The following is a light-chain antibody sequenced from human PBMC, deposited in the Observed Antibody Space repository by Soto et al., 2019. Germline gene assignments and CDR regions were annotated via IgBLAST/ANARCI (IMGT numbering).Light chain of an antibody. CDR2: DVS. J-gene: IGLJ2*01. CDR3: SSFAGSHVA. CDR1: STDVCGYNF. V-gene: IGLV2-11*01. Sequence: QSALTQPRSVSGSPGQSVTISCTGTSTDVCGYNFVSWYEQHPGKAPKLIISDVSKRPSGVPDRFSGSKSGNTASLTISGLQAEDEADYYCSSFAGSHVAFGGGTKLTVL.